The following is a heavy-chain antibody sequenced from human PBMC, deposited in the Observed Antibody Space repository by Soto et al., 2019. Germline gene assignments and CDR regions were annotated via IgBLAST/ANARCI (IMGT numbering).Heavy chain of an antibody. CDR2: ISSSGTYI. D-gene: IGHD2-2*01. V-gene: IGHV3-21*01. Sequence: LRLSCAASGFTFSTYSMNWVRQAPGKGLEWVSSISSSGTYIHYADSLKGRFTISRDNAKNSLYLQMISLRAEDTAVYYCARDPSDCSSTSCWGYYALDVWGQGTTVTVSS. CDR3: ARDPSDCSSTSCWGYYALDV. CDR1: GFTFSTYS. J-gene: IGHJ6*02.